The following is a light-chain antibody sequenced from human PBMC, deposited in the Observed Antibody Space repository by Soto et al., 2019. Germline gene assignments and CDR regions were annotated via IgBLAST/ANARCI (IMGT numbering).Light chain of an antibody. Sequence: DIQMTQSPSSLSASVGDRVTITCRASQSISSYLNWYQQKPGKAPKLLIYAASSLQSGVPSRFSGSGSGTDFTLTISSLQPEDFASYFCQHFNNFPPTFGQGTRLEIK. CDR2: AAS. J-gene: IGKJ5*01. V-gene: IGKV1-39*01. CDR3: QHFNNFPPT. CDR1: QSISSY.